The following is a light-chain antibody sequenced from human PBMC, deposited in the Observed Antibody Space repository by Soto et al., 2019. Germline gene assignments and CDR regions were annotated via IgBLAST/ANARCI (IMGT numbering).Light chain of an antibody. CDR3: QQYGSSSWT. CDR2: GTS. V-gene: IGKV3-20*01. Sequence: ESVLTQVPGALSLSTGERATLSCRASQSVSSSYLAWYQQKPGQAPRLLIYGTSSRATAIPDRFSGSGSGTDFTLTISRLEPEDFAVYYCQQYGSSSWTFGQGTKVDIK. CDR1: QSVSSSY. J-gene: IGKJ1*01.